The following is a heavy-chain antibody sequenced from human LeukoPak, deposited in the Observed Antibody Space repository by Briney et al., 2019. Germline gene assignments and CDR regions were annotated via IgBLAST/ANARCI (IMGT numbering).Heavy chain of an antibody. D-gene: IGHD6-13*01. J-gene: IGHJ3*02. CDR3: ARDSGIAAAEGAFDI. Sequence: SETLSLTCTVSGGSISSSSYYWGWIRQPPGKGLEWIGSIYYSGSTNYNPSLKSRVTISVDTSKNQFSLKLSSVTAADTAVYYCARDSGIAAAEGAFDIWGQGTMVTVSS. CDR2: IYYSGST. V-gene: IGHV4-39*07. CDR1: GGSISSSSYY.